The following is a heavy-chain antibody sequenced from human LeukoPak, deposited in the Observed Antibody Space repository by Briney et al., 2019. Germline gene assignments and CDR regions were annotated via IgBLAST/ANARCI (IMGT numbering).Heavy chain of an antibody. J-gene: IGHJ4*02. D-gene: IGHD3-22*01. CDR3: SRTYYYDSSGYFDY. CDR2: ISYDGSNK. CDR1: GFTFSSYG. Sequence: GGSLRLSCAASGFTFSSYGMHWVRQAPGKGLEWVAVISYDGSNKYYAGSVKGRFTISRDNSKNTLYLQMNSLRAEDTAVFYCSRTYYYDSSGYFDYWGQGTLVTVSS. V-gene: IGHV3-30*03.